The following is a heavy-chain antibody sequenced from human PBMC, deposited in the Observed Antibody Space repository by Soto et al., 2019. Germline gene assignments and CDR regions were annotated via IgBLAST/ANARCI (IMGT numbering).Heavy chain of an antibody. V-gene: IGHV4-30-4*08. CDR2: IDYSESA. CDR3: AKFESGYYTWLDP. Sequence: SETLSLTCTASGGTISSGGYYWGWIRQPPGKGLEWLGYIDYSESAWYSPSLKSRVTRPLDTSKNQFYLKLSSEMAADTAVYYGAKFESGYYTWLDPWGQGTLVTVSS. J-gene: IGHJ5*02. CDR1: GGTISSGGYY. D-gene: IGHD3-3*01.